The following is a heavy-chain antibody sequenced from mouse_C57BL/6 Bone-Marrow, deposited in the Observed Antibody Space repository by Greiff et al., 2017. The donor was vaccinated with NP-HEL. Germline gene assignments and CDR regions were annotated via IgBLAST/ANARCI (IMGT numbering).Heavy chain of an antibody. CDR3: TPWVGAMDY. CDR2: IDPENGDT. V-gene: IGHV14-4*01. J-gene: IGHJ4*01. CDR1: GFNIKDDY. Sequence: EVQLQQSGAELVRPGASVKLSCTASGFNIKDDYMHWVKQRPEQGLEWIGWIDPENGDTEYASKFQGKATITADTSSNTDYLQLSSLTSEDTAVYYCTPWVGAMDYWGQGTSVTVSS.